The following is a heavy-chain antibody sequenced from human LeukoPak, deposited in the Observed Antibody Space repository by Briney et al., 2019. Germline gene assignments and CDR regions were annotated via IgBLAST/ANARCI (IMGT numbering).Heavy chain of an antibody. CDR3: AGAAYDFWSGYYYYYMDV. CDR2: IKQDGSEK. J-gene: IGHJ6*03. CDR1: GFTFSSYW. Sequence: GGSLRLSCAASGFTFSSYWMSWVRQAPGKGLEWVANIKQDGSEKYYVDSVKGRFTISRDNAKNSLYLQMNSLRAEDTAVYYCAGAAYDFWSGYYYYYMDVWGKGTTVTVSS. V-gene: IGHV3-7*01. D-gene: IGHD3-3*01.